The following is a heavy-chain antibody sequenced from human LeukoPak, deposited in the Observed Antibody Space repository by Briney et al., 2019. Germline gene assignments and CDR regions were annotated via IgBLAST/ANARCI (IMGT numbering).Heavy chain of an antibody. CDR1: GFTLSTYW. D-gene: IGHD2-2*01. V-gene: IGHV3-7*03. Sequence: GGSLRLSCAASGFTLSTYWMNWVRQAPGKGLEWVATIKQDGSEKYYVDSVKGRFTISRDNAKNSLFLQMNSLRAEDTAVYYCAHGAMYQLDYWGQGTLVTVSS. J-gene: IGHJ4*02. CDR2: IKQDGSEK. CDR3: AHGAMYQLDY.